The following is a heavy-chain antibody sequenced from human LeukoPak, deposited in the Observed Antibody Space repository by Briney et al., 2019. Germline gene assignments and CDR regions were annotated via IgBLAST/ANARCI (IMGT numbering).Heavy chain of an antibody. CDR2: ISSGTSTI. CDR1: GFTFSLYS. CDR3: AKSGDGYNYNWFDP. D-gene: IGHD5-24*01. J-gene: IGHJ5*02. Sequence: GGSLRLSCAASGFTFSLYSMNWVRQAPGKGLDWVSYISSGTSTIYYADSWKGRFTISRDNANNSLYLQMNSLRVEDTAMYYCAKSGDGYNYNWFDPWGQGTLVTVSS. V-gene: IGHV3-48*01.